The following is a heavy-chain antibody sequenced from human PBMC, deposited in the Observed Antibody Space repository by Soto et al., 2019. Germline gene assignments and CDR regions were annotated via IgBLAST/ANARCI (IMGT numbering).Heavy chain of an antibody. J-gene: IGHJ4*02. CDR2: ISYDGSNK. V-gene: IGHV3-30-3*01. Sequence: QVQLVESGGGVVQPGRSLRLSCAASGFTFSSYAMHWVRQAPGKGLEWVAVISYDGSNKYYADSVKCRFTISRDNSKNTRYLQMNSLRAEDTAVYYCARARLDTHALDYWGPGTLVTVSS. D-gene: IGHD3-16*01. CDR3: ARARLDTHALDY. CDR1: GFTFSSYA.